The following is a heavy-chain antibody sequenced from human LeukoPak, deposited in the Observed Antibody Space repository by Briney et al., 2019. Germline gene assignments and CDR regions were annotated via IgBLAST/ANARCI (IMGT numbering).Heavy chain of an antibody. CDR1: GYTFTSYW. V-gene: IGHV5-51*01. CDR3: ARFSPPTFYYGSNPYYYYMDV. CDR2: IYPGDSDT. D-gene: IGHD3-10*01. Sequence: ASVKVSCKASGYTFTSYWIGWVRQMPGKGLEWMGIIYPGDSDTRYSPSFQGQVTISADKSISTAYLQWSSLKASDTAMYYCARFSPPTFYYGSNPYYYYMDVWGKGTTVTISS. J-gene: IGHJ6*03.